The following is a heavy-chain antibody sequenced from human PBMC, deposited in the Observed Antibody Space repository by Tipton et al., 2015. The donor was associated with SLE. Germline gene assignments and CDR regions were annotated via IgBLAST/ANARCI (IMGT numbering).Heavy chain of an antibody. CDR1: GGSFSGYY. J-gene: IGHJ6*02. Sequence: LRLSCAVYGGSFSGYYWSWIRQPPGKGLEWIGEINHSGSTNYNPSLKSRVTISVDTSKNQFSLKLSSVTAADTAVYYCARGRSGYRYGTDVWGQGTTVTVSS. V-gene: IGHV4-34*01. D-gene: IGHD5-12*01. CDR2: INHSGST. CDR3: ARGRSGYRYGTDV.